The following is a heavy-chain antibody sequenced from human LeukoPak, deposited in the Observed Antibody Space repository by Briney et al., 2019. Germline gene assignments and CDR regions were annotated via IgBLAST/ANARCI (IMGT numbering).Heavy chain of an antibody. CDR1: GDFISGYY. V-gene: IGHV4-4*09. D-gene: IGHD3-22*01. Sequence: SETLSLTCTVSGDFISGYYWSWIRQPPGKGPEWIGYICTSGSNSYNPSLKSRVTISLDTSKNQFSLRLSTVTAADTAVYYCARHLESGHYYTAFDIWGQGTMVTVSS. J-gene: IGHJ3*02. CDR3: ARHLESGHYYTAFDI. CDR2: ICTSGSN.